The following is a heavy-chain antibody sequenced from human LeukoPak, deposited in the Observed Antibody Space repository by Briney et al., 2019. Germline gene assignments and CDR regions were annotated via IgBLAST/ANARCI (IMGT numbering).Heavy chain of an antibody. CDR2: INTDGRVT. CDR3: IRETHVGLHLEY. D-gene: IGHD3-10*02. J-gene: IGHJ4*02. Sequence: GGSLRLSCAASGFTFTTYWMHWVRQVPGKGLVWVARINTDGRVTTYADSVKGRFTVSRDNVENTLYLQMSNLRPEDTAVYYCIRETHVGLHLEYWGQGTLATVTS. V-gene: IGHV3-74*01. CDR1: GFTFTTYW.